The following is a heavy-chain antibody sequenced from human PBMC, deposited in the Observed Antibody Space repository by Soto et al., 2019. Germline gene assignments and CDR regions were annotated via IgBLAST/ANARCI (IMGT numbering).Heavy chain of an antibody. J-gene: IGHJ4*02. D-gene: IGHD2-21*02. Sequence: QVQLQESGPGLVKPSQTLSLTCTVSGGSISSGDYYWTWIRQLPGKGLEWIGYIYNSGNTQYNPSLKSRVTISIDTSTNQSSLILTSVTAADTAVYYCASQVTFAFDYWGQGTLVTVSS. V-gene: IGHV4-31*03. CDR1: GGSISSGDYY. CDR3: ASQVTFAFDY. CDR2: IYNSGNT.